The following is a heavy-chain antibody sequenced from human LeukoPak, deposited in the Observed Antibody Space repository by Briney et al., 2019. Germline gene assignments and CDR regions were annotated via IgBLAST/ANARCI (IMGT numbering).Heavy chain of an antibody. Sequence: ASVKVSCKASGYTFTSYGISWVRQAPGQGLEWMGWISAYNGNTNYAQKLQGRVTMTEDTSTDTAYMELSSLRSEDTAVYYCATDPGYYDSSGYYYWGQGTLVTVSS. CDR3: ATDPGYYDSSGYYY. CDR2: ISAYNGNT. D-gene: IGHD3-22*01. V-gene: IGHV1-18*01. J-gene: IGHJ4*02. CDR1: GYTFTSYG.